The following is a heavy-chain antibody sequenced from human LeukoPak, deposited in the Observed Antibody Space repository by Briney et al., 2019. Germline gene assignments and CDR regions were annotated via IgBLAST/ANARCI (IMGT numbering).Heavy chain of an antibody. Sequence: GGSLRLSCAASGFTFSNYWMSWVRQAPGKGLEWVANIKQYGSEKYYVDSVKGRFTISRVNAKNSLYLQMNSLRAEDTAVYYCARGDYFGSGTSFIDAFDIWGQGAMVTVS. CDR2: IKQYGSEK. CDR1: GFTFSNYW. V-gene: IGHV3-7*01. CDR3: ARGDYFGSGTSFIDAFDI. D-gene: IGHD3-10*01. J-gene: IGHJ3*02.